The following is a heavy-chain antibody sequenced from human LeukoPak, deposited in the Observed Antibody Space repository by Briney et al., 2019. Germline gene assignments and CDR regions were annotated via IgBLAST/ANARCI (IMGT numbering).Heavy chain of an antibody. CDR3: VRDMPATAIPHY. D-gene: IGHD2-2*02. V-gene: IGHV1-2*02. CDR2: INPNSGGT. Sequence: ASVKVSCKASGYTFTGYYMHWVRQAPGQGLEWMGWINPNSGGTNYAQKFQGRVTMTRDTSISTAYMELSRLRSDDTAVYYCVRDMPATAIPHYWGQGTLVTVSS. CDR1: GYTFTGYY. J-gene: IGHJ4*02.